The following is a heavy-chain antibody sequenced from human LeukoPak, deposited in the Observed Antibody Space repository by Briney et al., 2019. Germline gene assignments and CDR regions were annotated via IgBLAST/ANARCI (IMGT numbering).Heavy chain of an antibody. CDR1: GFTFSDYY. CDR2: ISSSGSTI. D-gene: IGHD3-16*02. Sequence: GGSLRLSCAASGFTFSDYYMSWIRQAPGKGLEWVSYISSSGSTIYYADSVKGRFTISRDNAKNSLYLQMNSLRAEDTAVYYCASTHQRGDDYVWGSYRTFDYWGQGTLVTVSS. CDR3: ASTHQRGDDYVWGSYRTFDY. V-gene: IGHV3-11*04. J-gene: IGHJ4*02.